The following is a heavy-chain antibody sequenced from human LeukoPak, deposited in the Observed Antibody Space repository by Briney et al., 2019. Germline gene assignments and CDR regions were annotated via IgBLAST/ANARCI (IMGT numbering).Heavy chain of an antibody. CDR1: GFTFSDYY. J-gene: IGHJ4*02. CDR3: ARDFIHRSGEAGY. V-gene: IGHV3-11*05. Sequence: PGGSLRLSCAASGFTFSDYYMSWIRQAPGKGLERVSYISTGSSSTKYADSERGRFAISRDNAKNSLYLQMNSLRAEDTAVYYCARDFIHRSGEAGYWGQGTLVTVSS. D-gene: IGHD3-22*01. CDR2: ISTGSSST.